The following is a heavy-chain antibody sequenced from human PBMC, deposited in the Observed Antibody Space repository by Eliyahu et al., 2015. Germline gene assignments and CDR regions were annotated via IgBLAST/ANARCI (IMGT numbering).Heavy chain of an antibody. Sequence: QVQLQESGPGLVKPSQTLSLTCTVSGGSIXSYNYYWSWIRQPAGKGLEWIGRIYASGSNYSPSLKSRVTISLDTSKNQFSLKLSSVTAADTAVYYCARRDINVVTAAFDIWGQGTMVTVSS. J-gene: IGHJ3*02. V-gene: IGHV4-61*02. CDR3: ARRDINVVTAAFDI. CDR1: GGSIXSYNYY. D-gene: IGHD3-22*01. CDR2: IYASGS.